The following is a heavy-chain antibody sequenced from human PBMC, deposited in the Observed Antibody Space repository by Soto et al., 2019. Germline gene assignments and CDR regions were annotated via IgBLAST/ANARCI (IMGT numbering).Heavy chain of an antibody. Sequence: LSLTCTVSGVSISSGGYYLSWIRQHPGKGLEWIGYIYYSGSTYYNPSLKSRVTISVDTSKNQFSLKLSSVTAADTAVYYCARGYNYGLSLDYWVQGTLVT. CDR2: IYYSGST. CDR3: ARGYNYGLSLDY. D-gene: IGHD5-18*01. J-gene: IGHJ4*02. CDR1: GVSISSGGYY. V-gene: IGHV4-31*03.